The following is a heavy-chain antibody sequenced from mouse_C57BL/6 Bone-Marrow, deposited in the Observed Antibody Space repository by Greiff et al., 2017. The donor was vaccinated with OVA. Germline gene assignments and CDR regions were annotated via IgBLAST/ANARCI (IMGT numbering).Heavy chain of an antibody. D-gene: IGHD1-1*01. CDR3: AEGYYGSSPLYWYFDV. CDR2: INPSNGGT. CDR1: GYTFTSYW. V-gene: IGHV1-53*01. J-gene: IGHJ1*03. Sequence: VQLQQPGTELVKPGASVKLSCKASGYTFTSYWMHWVKQRPGQGLEWIGNINPSNGGTNYNEKFKSKATLTVDKSYSTAYMQLSSLTSEDSALYYCAEGYYGSSPLYWYFDVWGTGTTVTVSS.